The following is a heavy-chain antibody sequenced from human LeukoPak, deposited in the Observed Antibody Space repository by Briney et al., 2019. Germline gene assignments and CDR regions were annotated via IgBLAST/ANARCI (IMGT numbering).Heavy chain of an antibody. Sequence: GGSLRLSCAASGFTFSSYSMNWVRQAPGKGLEWVSSISSRSSYIYYADSVKGRFTISRDNAKNSLYLQMNSLRAEDTAVYYRARDYGSYTMVRGVIGYWGQGTLVTVSS. D-gene: IGHD3-10*01. CDR3: ARDYGSYTMVRGVIGY. CDR2: ISSRSSYI. CDR1: GFTFSSYS. J-gene: IGHJ4*02. V-gene: IGHV3-21*01.